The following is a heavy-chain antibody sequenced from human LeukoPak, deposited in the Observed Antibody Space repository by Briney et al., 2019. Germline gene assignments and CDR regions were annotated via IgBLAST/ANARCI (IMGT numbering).Heavy chain of an antibody. V-gene: IGHV1-2*02. J-gene: IGHJ6*03. D-gene: IGHD1-26*01. CDR1: GYTFTGYY. CDR2: INPNSGGT. Sequence: GSVKVSCKASGYTFTGYYMHWVRQAPGQGLEWMGWINPNSGGTNYAQKFQGRVTMTRDTSISTAYMELSRLRSDDTAVYYCARVNRYSGSYFGDYYYYYMDVWGKGTTVTISS. CDR3: ARVNRYSGSYFGDYYYYYMDV.